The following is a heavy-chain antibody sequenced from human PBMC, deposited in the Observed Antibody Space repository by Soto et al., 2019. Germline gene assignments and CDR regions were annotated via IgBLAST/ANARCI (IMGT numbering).Heavy chain of an antibody. J-gene: IGHJ5*02. Sequence: GASVKVCCKAPRYTFASYGIRWPRQAPGQGLEWMGWISAYNGNTNYAQKLQGRVTMTTDTSTSTAYMELRSLRSDDTAVYYCARVGSWYIGFWFDPWGQGTLVTVSS. CDR1: RYTFASYG. CDR3: ARVGSWYIGFWFDP. CDR2: ISAYNGNT. D-gene: IGHD6-13*01. V-gene: IGHV1-18*01.